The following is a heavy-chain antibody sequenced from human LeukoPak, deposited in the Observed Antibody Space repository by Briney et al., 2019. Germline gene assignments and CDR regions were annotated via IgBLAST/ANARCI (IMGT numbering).Heavy chain of an antibody. V-gene: IGHV3-21*01. CDR1: EFTFSTDT. CDR2: ISSSTSSI. J-gene: IGHJ6*03. Sequence: GGSLRLSCAASEFTFSTDTMNWVRQAPGKGLEWVSSISSSTSSIYYADSLKGRFTISRDNAKSSLYLQMYSLRAEDTAVYYCARGREGKTMDVWGKGTTVTVSS. CDR3: ARGREGKTMDV.